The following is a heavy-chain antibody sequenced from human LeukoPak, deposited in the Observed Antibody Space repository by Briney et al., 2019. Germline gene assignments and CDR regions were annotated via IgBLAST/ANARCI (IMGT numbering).Heavy chain of an antibody. CDR2: IYYSGST. V-gene: IGHV4-39*01. J-gene: IGHJ5*02. CDR3: ARHDERTGDIVAVPAATRPFDP. Sequence: SETLSLTCTVSGGSTSSSSYYWGWIRQPPGKGLEWIGSIYYSGSTYYNPSLKSRVTISVDTSKNQFSLKLSSVTAADTAVYYCARHDERTGDIVAVPAATRPFDPWGQGTLVTVSS. CDR1: GGSTSSSSYY. D-gene: IGHD2-2*01.